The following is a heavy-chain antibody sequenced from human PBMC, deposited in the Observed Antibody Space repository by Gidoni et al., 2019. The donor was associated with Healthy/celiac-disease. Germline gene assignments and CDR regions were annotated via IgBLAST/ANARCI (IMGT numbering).Heavy chain of an antibody. CDR2: INHSGST. V-gene: IGHV4-34*01. J-gene: IGHJ5*02. CDR1: GGSFSGYY. Sequence: QVQLQQWGAGLLKPSETLSLTCAVYGGSFSGYYWRWILQPPGKGLEWIGEINHSGSTNYNPSLKSRVTISVDTSKNQFSLKLSSVTAADTAVYYCARGQKRITIFGVVHTKAQNWFDPWGQGTLVTVSS. CDR3: ARGQKRITIFGVVHTKAQNWFDP. D-gene: IGHD3-3*01.